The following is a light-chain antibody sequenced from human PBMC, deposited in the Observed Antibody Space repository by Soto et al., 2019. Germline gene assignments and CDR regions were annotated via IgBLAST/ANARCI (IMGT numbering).Light chain of an antibody. CDR3: KSFTSSSTHV. V-gene: IGLV2-14*03. CDR1: SGDVGSYNF. CDR2: DVS. J-gene: IGLJ1*01. Sequence: QSALTQPASVSGSPGQSITISCSGTSGDVGSYNFVSWYQQHPGKAPKLMIYDVSNRPSGVSNRFSGSKSGNTASLTISGLQAEDEADYYCKSFTSSSTHVIGTGTKVTVL.